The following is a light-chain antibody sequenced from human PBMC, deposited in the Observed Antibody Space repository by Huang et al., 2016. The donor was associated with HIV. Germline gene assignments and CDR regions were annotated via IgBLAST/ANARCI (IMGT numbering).Light chain of an antibody. J-gene: IGKJ4*01. CDR2: DAS. V-gene: IGKV3-11*01. CDR1: QNVHSF. Sequence: EIVLTQSPATLSLSPGERATLSCRASQNVHSFLVWYQHKPGQAPRRLMYDASNRATGIPARFRGRGSGTDFTLTITNLQSEDSAVYYCHQRSAWPLTFGGGTKVEI. CDR3: HQRSAWPLT.